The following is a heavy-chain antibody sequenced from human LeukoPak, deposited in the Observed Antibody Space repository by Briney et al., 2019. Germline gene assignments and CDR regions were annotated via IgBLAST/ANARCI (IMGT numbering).Heavy chain of an antibody. Sequence: GGSLRLSCASSVFTFSSYAMSWVRQAPGKGLEWVSAISGSGGSTYYADSVKGRFTISRDNSKNTLYLQMNSLRAEDTAVYYCAKGGAYYYYGMDVWGQGTTVTVSS. D-gene: IGHD4/OR15-4a*01. CDR2: ISGSGGST. J-gene: IGHJ6*02. CDR3: AKGGAYYYYGMDV. CDR1: VFTFSSYA. V-gene: IGHV3-23*01.